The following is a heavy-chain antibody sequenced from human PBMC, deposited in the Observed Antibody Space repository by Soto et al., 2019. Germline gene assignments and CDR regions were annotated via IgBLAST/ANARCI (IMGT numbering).Heavy chain of an antibody. CDR3: AKARPLYYYDSGGYPFHY. CDR1: GFTFSSYG. D-gene: IGHD3-22*01. V-gene: IGHV3-23*01. Sequence: GGSLRLSCVASGFTFSSYGMSWVRQAPGQGLEWVSSIRGNGANRYYADSVKGRFTISRDNSKSTLYLQLNSLRAEDTAVYYCAKARPLYYYDSGGYPFHYWGQGTLVTVSS. CDR2: IRGNGANR. J-gene: IGHJ4*02.